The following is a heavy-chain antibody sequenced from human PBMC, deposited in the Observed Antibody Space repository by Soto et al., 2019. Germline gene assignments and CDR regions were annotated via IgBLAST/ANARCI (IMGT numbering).Heavy chain of an antibody. Sequence: QVQLQESGPGLVKPSETLSLTCTVSGGSISSYYWTWIRQPPGKGLERIGFMYNSGSTHYNPSLQRRVTISLDTSKNQFSLNLRSVTAADTAVYYCASMGYHYGSGSYPLDYWGQGTLVTVSS. D-gene: IGHD3-10*01. J-gene: IGHJ4*02. CDR1: GGSISSYY. CDR2: MYNSGST. V-gene: IGHV4-59*08. CDR3: ASMGYHYGSGSYPLDY.